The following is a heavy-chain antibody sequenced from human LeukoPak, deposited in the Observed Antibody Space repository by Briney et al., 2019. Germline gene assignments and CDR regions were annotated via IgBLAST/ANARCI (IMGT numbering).Heavy chain of an antibody. J-gene: IGHJ4*02. Sequence: GGSLRLSCAASGFTFSSDGMTWVRQAPGKGLEWVSSISPDGGGTVYADYVKGRVTVSRDNSKNTLYLQMNGLRAEDTAIYYCARSGYDIIFDYWGQGTLVTVSS. CDR2: ISPDGGGT. CDR1: GFTFSSDG. CDR3: ARSGYDIIFDY. D-gene: IGHD5-12*01. V-gene: IGHV3-23*01.